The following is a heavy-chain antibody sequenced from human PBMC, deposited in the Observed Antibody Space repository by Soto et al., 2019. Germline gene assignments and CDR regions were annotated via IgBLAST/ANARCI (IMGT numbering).Heavy chain of an antibody. CDR1: GNSFTSYC. CDR2: IYPGDSDT. CDR3: ARSESGSYFFDY. V-gene: IGHV5-51*01. Sequence: GGFLKISCKGSGNSFTSYCNGWVAQMPGKGLEWMGIIYPGDSDTRYSPSFQGQVTISADKSISTAYLQWSSLKASDTAMYYCARSESGSYFFDYWGQGTLVTVSS. J-gene: IGHJ4*02. D-gene: IGHD3-10*01.